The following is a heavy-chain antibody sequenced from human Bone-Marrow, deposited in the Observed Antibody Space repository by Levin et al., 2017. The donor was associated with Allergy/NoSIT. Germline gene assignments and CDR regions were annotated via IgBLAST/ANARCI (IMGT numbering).Heavy chain of an antibody. Sequence: SETLSLTCAVSGGSISSGNWWSWVRQPPGKGLEWIGEIYYSGGTKYNPSLTSRVTISMDKSKNQFSLKPTSVTAADTAVYYCARGYGAGTQTIKYYFDSWGQGNLVTVSS. J-gene: IGHJ4*02. CDR3: ARGYGAGTQTIKYYFDS. CDR2: IYYSGGT. D-gene: IGHD4/OR15-4a*01. V-gene: IGHV4-4*02. CDR1: GGSISSGNW.